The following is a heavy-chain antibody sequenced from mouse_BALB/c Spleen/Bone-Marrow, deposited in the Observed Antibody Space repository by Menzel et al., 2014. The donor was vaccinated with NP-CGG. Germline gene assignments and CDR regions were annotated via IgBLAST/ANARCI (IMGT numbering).Heavy chain of an antibody. CDR1: GYTFTSYT. CDR2: IIPTSDYT. CDR3: AREARTGAWFAY. J-gene: IGHJ3*01. Sequence: QVQLKQSGAELARPGASVKMSCKASGYTFTSYTMQWIRQRPGQGLEWIGYIIPTSDYTNYNQKFKDKATLTADKSSSIAYMQLSSLTSEDFAVYYCAREARTGAWFAYWGQGTLVTVSA. V-gene: IGHV1-4*01. D-gene: IGHD4-1*01.